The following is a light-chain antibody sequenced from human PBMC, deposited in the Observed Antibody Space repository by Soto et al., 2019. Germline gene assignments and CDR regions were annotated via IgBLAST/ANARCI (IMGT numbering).Light chain of an antibody. Sequence: DIQMTQSPSSLSASVGDXXXXTXRASQGIRNDLDWYQQKPAKAPERLIYAASSLQSGVPSRFSGSGSGTEFTLTISSLQAEDFATYYCLQYNTYPLTFGQGTKVEIK. CDR3: LQYNTYPLT. J-gene: IGKJ1*01. V-gene: IGKV1-17*01. CDR1: QGIRND. CDR2: AAS.